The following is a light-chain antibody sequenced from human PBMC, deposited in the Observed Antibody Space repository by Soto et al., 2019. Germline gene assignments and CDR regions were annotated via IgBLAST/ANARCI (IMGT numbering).Light chain of an antibody. CDR2: DVS. V-gene: IGLV2-14*01. Sequence: QSALTQPASVSGSPGQSIAISCTGTSSDVGGYEYVSWYQQHPGKAPKLMISDVSNRPSGVSNRFSGSKSGNTASLTISGLQAEDEADYYCGSYTSSNTRVFGTGTKLTVL. J-gene: IGLJ1*01. CDR1: SSDVGGYEY. CDR3: GSYTSSNTRV.